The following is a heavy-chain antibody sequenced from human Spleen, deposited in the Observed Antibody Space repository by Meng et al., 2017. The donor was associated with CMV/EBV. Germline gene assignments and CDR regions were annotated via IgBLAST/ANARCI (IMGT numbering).Heavy chain of an antibody. Sequence: IKWRQSGHEWRMPGASPTVTCKASGYIFDIDGITWERLVPGEGLEWVGWVSAENGDTDYGQKFQGRVTVTADTFTNTAYMEMRSLRSDDSAMYYCARAGAAVTTHFDFWGQGTLVTVSS. J-gene: IGHJ4*02. CDR1: GYIFDIDG. D-gene: IGHD4-17*01. CDR2: VSAENGDT. V-gene: IGHV1-18*01. CDR3: ARAGAAVTTHFDF.